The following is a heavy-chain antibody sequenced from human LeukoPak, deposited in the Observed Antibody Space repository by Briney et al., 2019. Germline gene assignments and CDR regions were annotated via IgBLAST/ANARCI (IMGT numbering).Heavy chain of an antibody. CDR1: GFTFSSYW. D-gene: IGHD3-22*01. Sequence: GGSLRLSCAASGFTFSSYWMHWVRHGPGKGLGWVSRVNSDGSSTSYADSVKGRFTISRDNAKNTLYLQMNSLRVEDTAVYYCASPQYFYDTSGYYYWGQGALVTVSS. J-gene: IGHJ4*02. CDR2: VNSDGSST. CDR3: ASPQYFYDTSGYYY. V-gene: IGHV3-74*01.